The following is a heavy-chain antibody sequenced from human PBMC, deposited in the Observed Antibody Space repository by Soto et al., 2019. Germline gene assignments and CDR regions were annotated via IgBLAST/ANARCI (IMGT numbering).Heavy chain of an antibody. CDR2: ISAYNGNT. D-gene: IGHD1-26*01. J-gene: IGHJ3*02. Sequence: QGQLVQSEAEVKKPGASVKVSCKASGYTFTTYGITWVRQAPGQGLGWMGWISAYNGNTKYAQKLQGRVTMTTDTSTSTAYMDLRSLRSDDTAVYYCARRTWENSDAFDIWGQGTMVTVSS. V-gene: IGHV1-18*04. CDR3: ARRTWENSDAFDI. CDR1: GYTFTTYG.